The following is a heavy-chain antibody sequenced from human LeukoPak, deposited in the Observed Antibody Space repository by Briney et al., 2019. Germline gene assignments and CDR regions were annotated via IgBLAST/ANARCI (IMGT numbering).Heavy chain of an antibody. Sequence: GGSLRLSCAASGFTFSSYVMHWVRQAPGKGLEWVALISYDGSNKYYADSVKGRLTISRDNSQSTLYLHMNSLSTEDTALYYCARAVPAPGTPENAFDIWGQGTMVTVSS. J-gene: IGHJ3*02. CDR2: ISYDGSNK. V-gene: IGHV3-30*04. CDR3: ARAVPAPGTPENAFDI. CDR1: GFTFSSYV. D-gene: IGHD6-13*01.